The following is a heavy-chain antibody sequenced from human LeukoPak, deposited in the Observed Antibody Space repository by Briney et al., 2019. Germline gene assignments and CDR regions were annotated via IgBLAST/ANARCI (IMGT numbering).Heavy chain of an antibody. CDR2: IFHSGST. D-gene: IGHD3-10*01. Sequence: SETLSLTCAVSGYSIGSGFYWGWIRQPPGKGLEWIGSIFHSGSTYYNPSLKSRVTISVDTSKNQFFLKLSSVTAADTALYYCARASGSYGSGSYYYSGMDVWGKGTTVTVSS. J-gene: IGHJ6*04. CDR3: ARASGSYGSGSYYYSGMDV. CDR1: GYSIGSGFY. V-gene: IGHV4-38-2*01.